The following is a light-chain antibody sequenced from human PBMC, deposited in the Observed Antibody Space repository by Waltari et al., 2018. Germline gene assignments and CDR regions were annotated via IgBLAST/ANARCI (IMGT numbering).Light chain of an antibody. V-gene: IGKV3-15*01. CDR2: GAS. CDR3: QQYYSIPYT. CDR1: QSVSSN. Sequence: EIVMTQSPATLSVSPGERATLSCRASQSVSSNLAWYQQKPGQAPRLLIYGASTRATGIPARFSGSGSGTEFTLTISSLQAEDVAVYYCQQYYSIPYTFGPGTKLEIK. J-gene: IGKJ2*01.